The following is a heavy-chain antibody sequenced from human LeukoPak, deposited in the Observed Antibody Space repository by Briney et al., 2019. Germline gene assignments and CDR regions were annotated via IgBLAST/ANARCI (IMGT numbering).Heavy chain of an antibody. CDR2: IYYSGST. Sequence: PSETLSLTCTVSGGSISSSGYYWGWIRQPPGKGLEWIGSIYYSGSTYYNPSLKSRVTISVDTSKNQFSLKLSSVTAADTAVYYCARGDSSVGLNYWGQGTLVTVSS. CDR1: GGSISSSGYY. V-gene: IGHV4-39*07. J-gene: IGHJ4*02. CDR3: ARGDSSVGLNY. D-gene: IGHD1-26*01.